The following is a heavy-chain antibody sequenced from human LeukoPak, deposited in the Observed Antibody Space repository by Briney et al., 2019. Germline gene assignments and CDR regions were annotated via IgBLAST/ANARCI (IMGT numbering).Heavy chain of an antibody. CDR1: GGSISSSSYY. D-gene: IGHD6-6*01. CDR3: ARPGYSSSPDDAFDI. V-gene: IGHV4-39*01. Sequence: SETLSLTCTVSGGSISSSSYYWGWIRQPPGRGLEWIGSIYYSGSTYYNPSLKSRVTISVDTSKNQFSLKLSSVTAADTAVYYCARPGYSSSPDDAFDIWGQGTMVTVSS. J-gene: IGHJ3*02. CDR2: IYYSGST.